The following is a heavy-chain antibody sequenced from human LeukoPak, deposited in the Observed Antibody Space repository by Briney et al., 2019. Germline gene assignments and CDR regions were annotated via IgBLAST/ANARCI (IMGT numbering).Heavy chain of an antibody. J-gene: IGHJ4*02. CDR2: IRYDGSNK. V-gene: IGHV3-30*02. CDR3: AKDGNIAVAGTFDY. CDR1: GFTFSSYG. D-gene: IGHD6-19*01. Sequence: PGGSLRLSCAASGFTFSSYGMHWVRQAPGKGLEWVAFIRYDGSNKYYADSVKGRFTISRDNSKNTLYLQMNSLRAEDTAVYYCAKDGNIAVAGTFDYWGQGTLVTVSS.